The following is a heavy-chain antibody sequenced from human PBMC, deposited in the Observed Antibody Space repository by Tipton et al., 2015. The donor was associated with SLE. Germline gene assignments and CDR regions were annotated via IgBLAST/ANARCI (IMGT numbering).Heavy chain of an antibody. CDR2: IYYSGST. CDR3: AGMSYPREGYFDY. J-gene: IGHJ4*02. CDR1: GGSISSGGYY. D-gene: IGHD1-26*01. Sequence: TLSLTCTVSGGSISSGGYYWSWIRQHPGKGLEWIGYIYYSGSTYYNPPLKSRLTISLDTSKNQFSLKLSSVTAADTAVYYCAGMSYPREGYFDYWGQGTLVTVSS. V-gene: IGHV4-31*03.